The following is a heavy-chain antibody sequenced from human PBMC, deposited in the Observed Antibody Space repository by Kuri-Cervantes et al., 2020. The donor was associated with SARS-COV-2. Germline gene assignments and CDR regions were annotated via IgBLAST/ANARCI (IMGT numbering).Heavy chain of an antibody. V-gene: IGHV4-39*07. CDR3: ARDFRPIVVVPAAENWFDP. Sequence: ESLKISCAASGFTFSSYSMSWVRQPPGKGLEWIGSIYYSGSTYYNPSLKSRVTISVDTPKNQFSLKLSSVTAADTAVYYCARDFRPIVVVPAAENWFDPWGQGTLVTVSS. J-gene: IGHJ5*02. CDR2: IYYSGST. D-gene: IGHD2-2*01. CDR1: GFTFSSYS.